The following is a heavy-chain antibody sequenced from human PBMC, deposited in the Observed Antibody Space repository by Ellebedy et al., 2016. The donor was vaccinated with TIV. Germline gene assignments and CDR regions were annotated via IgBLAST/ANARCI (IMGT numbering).Heavy chain of an antibody. CDR2: IIPIFDVR. Sequence: SVKVSCKASGGTFSNYAISWVRQAPGQGLEWLGRIIPIFDVRDYAQELQGRVTITADEITTTAYMELSSLRSEDTAVYFCARNTDIIQVPSAYASSFDIWGQGTAVTVSS. J-gene: IGHJ3*02. CDR1: GGTFSNYA. V-gene: IGHV1-69*13. D-gene: IGHD2-8*01. CDR3: ARNTDIIQVPSAYASSFDI.